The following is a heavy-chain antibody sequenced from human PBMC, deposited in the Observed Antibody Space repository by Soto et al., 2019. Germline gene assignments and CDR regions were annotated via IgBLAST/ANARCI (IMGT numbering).Heavy chain of an antibody. CDR1: GGSISSGGYY. Sequence: SETLSLTCTVSGGSISSGGYYWSWIRQHPGKGLEWIGYIYYSGTTYYNPSLKSRITINPDTSKNQFSLQLNSVTPEDTAVYYCARGIAAGRGDWLDPWGQGTLVTVSS. J-gene: IGHJ5*02. CDR3: ARGIAAGRGDWLDP. CDR2: IYYSGTT. V-gene: IGHV4-31*03. D-gene: IGHD6-13*01.